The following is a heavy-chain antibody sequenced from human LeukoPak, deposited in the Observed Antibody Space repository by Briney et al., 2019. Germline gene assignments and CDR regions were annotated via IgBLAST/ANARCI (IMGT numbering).Heavy chain of an antibody. J-gene: IGHJ1*01. CDR1: GFIFSTYE. Sequence: PGGSLRLSCVASGFIFSTYEMNWVRQAPGKGLEWVSFIDGSGTETKYSDSVRGRFTISRDNSKNSLYLQMNSLRAEDTAIYYCGRVWRYSSGWFAIAYWGQGTLVSASS. V-gene: IGHV3-48*03. CDR3: GRVWRYSSGWFAIAY. D-gene: IGHD6-19*01. CDR2: IDGSGTET.